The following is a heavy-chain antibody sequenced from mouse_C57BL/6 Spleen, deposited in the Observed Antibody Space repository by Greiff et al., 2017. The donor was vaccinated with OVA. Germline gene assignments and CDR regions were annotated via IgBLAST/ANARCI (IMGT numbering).Heavy chain of an antibody. V-gene: IGHV1-52*01. Sequence: VQLQQSGAELVRPGSSVKLSCKASGYTFTSYWMHWVKQRPIQGLEWIGNIDPSDSETHYNQKFKDKATLTVDKSSSTAYMQLSSLTSEDSAVYYCARSPFYYGSSLYYFDYWGQGTTLTVSS. CDR3: ARSPFYYGSSLYYFDY. J-gene: IGHJ2*01. CDR1: GYTFTSYW. CDR2: IDPSDSET. D-gene: IGHD1-1*01.